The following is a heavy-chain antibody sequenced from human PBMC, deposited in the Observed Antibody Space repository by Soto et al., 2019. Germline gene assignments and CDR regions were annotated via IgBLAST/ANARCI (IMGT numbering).Heavy chain of an antibody. J-gene: IGHJ4*02. Sequence: QVQLQESGPGLVKPSQTLSLTCTVSGGSISSGGYYWSWIRQHPGKGLEGIGYIYYSGSTYYNPSLKSRFTISVDTSKNQFSLKLSSVTAADTAVYYCARVVLWFGERGYYFDYWGQGTLVTVSS. V-gene: IGHV4-31*03. CDR3: ARVVLWFGERGYYFDY. CDR1: GGSISSGGYY. CDR2: IYYSGST. D-gene: IGHD3-10*01.